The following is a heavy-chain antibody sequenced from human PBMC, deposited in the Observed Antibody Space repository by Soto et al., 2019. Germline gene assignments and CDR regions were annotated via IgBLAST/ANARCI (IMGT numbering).Heavy chain of an antibody. J-gene: IGHJ6*03. Sequence: EVQLLESGGGLVQPGGSLRLSCAASGFSFSSYAMSWVRQAPGQGLEWVSTISGTGRSTYYADSVKGRFTISRDNSKNTLYLQVNSLRAEDTAVYYCAKDPSGYTYGYYYYYYMDVWGKGTTVTVSS. D-gene: IGHD6-25*01. V-gene: IGHV3-23*01. CDR3: AKDPSGYTYGYYYYYYMDV. CDR2: ISGTGRST. CDR1: GFSFSSYA.